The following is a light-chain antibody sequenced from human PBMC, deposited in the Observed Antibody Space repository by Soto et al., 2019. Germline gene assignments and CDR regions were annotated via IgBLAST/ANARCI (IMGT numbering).Light chain of an antibody. CDR1: QNIRNY. V-gene: IGKV1-39*01. Sequence: DIQMTQSPSSLSASVGDRVAITCRASQNIRNYLNWYQQKPGKAPRVLIYGAASLQSGVPSRFSGSGSGTNFSLTINSLQPEDFATYYCQQSYGTPRTFGQGTKVDIK. CDR3: QQSYGTPRT. CDR2: GAA. J-gene: IGKJ2*01.